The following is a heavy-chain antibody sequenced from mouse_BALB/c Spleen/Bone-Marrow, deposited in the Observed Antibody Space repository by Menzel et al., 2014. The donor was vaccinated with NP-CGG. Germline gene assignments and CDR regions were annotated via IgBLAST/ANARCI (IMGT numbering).Heavy chain of an antibody. J-gene: IGHJ4*01. V-gene: IGHV1S132*01. CDR1: GYTFTNYW. Sequence: QVQLQQSGAELVKPGASVKLSCKTSGYTFTNYWIQWVKQRPGQGLGWIGEIFPGTGTTYYNEKFMGKATLTIDTSSSTAYMQLSSLTSEDSAVYFCARHYYGSSDAMDYWGQGTSVTVSS. D-gene: IGHD1-1*01. CDR2: IFPGTGTT. CDR3: ARHYYGSSDAMDY.